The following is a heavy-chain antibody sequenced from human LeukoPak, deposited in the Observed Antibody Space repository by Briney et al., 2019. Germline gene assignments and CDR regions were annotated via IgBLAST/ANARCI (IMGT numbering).Heavy chain of an antibody. CDR1: GGSISSSSYS. D-gene: IGHD1-26*01. J-gene: IGHJ4*02. CDR2: IYYSGST. Sequence: PSETLSLTCTVSGGSISSSSYSWGWIRQPPGKGLEWIGSIYYSGSTYYNPSLKSRVTISVDTSKNQFSLKLSSVTAADTAVYYCARQSYSGSWPYWGQGTLVTVSS. V-gene: IGHV4-39*01. CDR3: ARQSYSGSWPY.